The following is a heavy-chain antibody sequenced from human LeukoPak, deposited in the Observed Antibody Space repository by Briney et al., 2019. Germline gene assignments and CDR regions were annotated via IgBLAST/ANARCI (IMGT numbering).Heavy chain of an antibody. J-gene: IGHJ6*03. V-gene: IGHV3-66*02. CDR2: IYSGGST. Sequence: GGSLRLSCAASGFTFSSNYMSWVRQAPGKGLEWVSVIYSGGSTYYADSVKGRFTISRDNSKNTLYLQMNSLRAEDTAVYYCARVRADSGYDSYYYYYYMDVWGKGTTVTVSS. CDR1: GFTFSSNY. CDR3: ARVRADSGYDSYYYYYYMDV. D-gene: IGHD5-12*01.